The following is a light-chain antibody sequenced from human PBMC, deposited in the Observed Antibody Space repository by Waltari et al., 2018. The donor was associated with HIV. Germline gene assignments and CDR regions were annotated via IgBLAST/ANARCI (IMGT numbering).Light chain of an antibody. CDR3: ASWDDSLGGRWV. J-gene: IGLJ3*02. CDR1: RSDIGTTY. Sequence: QSVLTQPPSTSGPPAQTLTISCSGPRSDIGTTYLYCDPQVPGTAPKLLINRNIQRPSGVPARFSGSKSGTSASLAISGLRSEDEAHYHCASWDDSLGGRWVFGGGTKLTVL. V-gene: IGLV1-47*01. CDR2: RNI.